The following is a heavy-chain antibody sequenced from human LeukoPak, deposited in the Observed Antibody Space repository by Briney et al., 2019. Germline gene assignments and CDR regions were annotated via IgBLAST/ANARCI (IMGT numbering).Heavy chain of an antibody. Sequence: TSETLSLTCTVSGGSISSYYWSWIRQPAGKGLEWIGRIYTSGSTNYNPSLKSRVTMSVDTSKNQFSLKLSSVTAADTAVYYCASTTRRDGYNPLGDYWGRGTLVTVSS. CDR1: GGSISSYY. D-gene: IGHD5-24*01. CDR2: IYTSGST. V-gene: IGHV4-4*07. J-gene: IGHJ4*02. CDR3: ASTTRRDGYNPLGDY.